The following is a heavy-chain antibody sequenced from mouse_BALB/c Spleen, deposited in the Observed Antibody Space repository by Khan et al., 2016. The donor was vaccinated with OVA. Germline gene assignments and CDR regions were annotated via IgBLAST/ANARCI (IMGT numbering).Heavy chain of an antibody. Sequence: QVQLKESGPGLVAPSQSLSITCTVSGFSLTGYGVNWVRQPPGKGLEWLGMIWGDGSTDYNSALKSRLNLSKDNSKSQVFLKMTSLQTDETARYYCARAYYGNYREAMDYWGHGTSVTVSS. V-gene: IGHV2-6-7*01. CDR2: IWGDGST. CDR1: GFSLTGYG. CDR3: ARAYYGNYREAMDY. J-gene: IGHJ4*01. D-gene: IGHD2-10*01.